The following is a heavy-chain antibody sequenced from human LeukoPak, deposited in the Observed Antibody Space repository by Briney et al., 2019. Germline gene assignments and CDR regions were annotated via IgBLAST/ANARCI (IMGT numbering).Heavy chain of an antibody. CDR3: ARDYCSSTSCLFDY. D-gene: IGHD2-2*01. CDR2: INPNSGDT. Sequence: ASVKVSCKASGYTFAGYHMHWVRQAPGQGLEWMGRINPNSGDTNYAQKFQGRVTMTRDTSISTAYMELSRLRSDDTAVYYCARDYCSSTSCLFDYWGQGTLVTVSS. CDR1: GYTFAGYH. V-gene: IGHV1-2*06. J-gene: IGHJ4*02.